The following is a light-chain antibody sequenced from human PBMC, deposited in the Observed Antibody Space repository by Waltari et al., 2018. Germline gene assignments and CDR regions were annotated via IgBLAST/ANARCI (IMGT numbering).Light chain of an antibody. Sequence: QSALTQPASVSGSPGQSITISCTGTSSDVGGYSSVSWYQQHPGKAPQLMIYDVSNRPSGVSNRFSGSTSGNTASLTISGLQVEDEADYYCSSFTSRSTWLFGGGTKVTVL. V-gene: IGLV2-14*03. J-gene: IGLJ3*02. CDR1: SSDVGGYSS. CDR2: DVS. CDR3: SSFTSRSTWL.